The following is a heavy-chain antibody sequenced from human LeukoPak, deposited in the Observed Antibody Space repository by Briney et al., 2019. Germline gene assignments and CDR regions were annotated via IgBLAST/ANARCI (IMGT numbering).Heavy chain of an antibody. CDR1: GYTFTSYG. V-gene: IGHV1-18*01. Sequence: ASVKVPCKASGYTFTSYGISWVRQAPGQGLEWMGWISAYNGNTNYAQKLQGRVTMTTDTSTSTAYMELRSLRSDDTAVYYCARGIAAAGTNYYGMDVWGQGTTVTVSS. CDR3: ARGIAAAGTNYYGMDV. CDR2: ISAYNGNT. D-gene: IGHD6-13*01. J-gene: IGHJ6*02.